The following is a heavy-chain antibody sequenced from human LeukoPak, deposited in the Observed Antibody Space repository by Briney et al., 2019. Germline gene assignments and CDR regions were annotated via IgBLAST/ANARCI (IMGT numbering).Heavy chain of an antibody. CDR1: GGTCTSYA. CDR3: ARGLSSWSYYSDY. Sequence: ASAKLSCNASGGTCTSYAISWMRHPPGQGLEWMGRIIPIFGIANYAQKFQGRVTITADKSTSTAYMELSSLRSEDTAVYYCARGLSSWSYYSDYWGQGTLVTVSS. V-gene: IGHV1-69*04. CDR2: IIPIFGIA. D-gene: IGHD3-10*01. J-gene: IGHJ4*02.